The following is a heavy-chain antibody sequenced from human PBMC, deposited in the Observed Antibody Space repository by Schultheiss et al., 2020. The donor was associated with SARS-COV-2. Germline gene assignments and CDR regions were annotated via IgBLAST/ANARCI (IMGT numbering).Heavy chain of an antibody. CDR3: ARDPRIRYFDWLSYLRTDNWFDP. CDR2: ISWNSGSI. V-gene: IGHV3-9*01. Sequence: GGSLRLSCAASGFTFDDYAMHWVRQAPGKGLEWVSGISWNSGSIGYADSVKGRFTISRDNARNSLYLQMNSLRAEDTAVYYCARDPRIRYFDWLSYLRTDNWFDPWGQGTLVTVSS. D-gene: IGHD3-9*01. CDR1: GFTFDDYA. J-gene: IGHJ5*02.